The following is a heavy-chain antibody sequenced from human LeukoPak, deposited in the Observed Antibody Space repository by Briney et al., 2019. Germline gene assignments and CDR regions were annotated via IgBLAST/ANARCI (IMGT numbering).Heavy chain of an antibody. CDR1: GGSISSYY. J-gene: IGHJ4*02. CDR2: IYYTGST. V-gene: IGHV4-59*01. CDR3: ARVGGWEPKLHGVTFDY. D-gene: IGHD1-26*01. Sequence: SETLSLTCTVSGGSISSYYWSWIRQPPGKGLEWIGYIYYTGSTNYKPSLKSRVTMSADTSKNQLSLKLSSVSAADTAVYFCARVGGWEPKLHGVTFDYLGQGTLVTVSS.